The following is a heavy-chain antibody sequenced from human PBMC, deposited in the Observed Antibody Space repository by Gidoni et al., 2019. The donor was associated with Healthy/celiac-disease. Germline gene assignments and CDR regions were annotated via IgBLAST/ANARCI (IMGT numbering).Heavy chain of an antibody. CDR2: IWYDGSNK. CDR3: AVIDSSGLPGDFYGMDV. J-gene: IGHJ6*02. D-gene: IGHD3-22*01. Sequence: TFSSYGMHWVRQAPGKGLEWVAVIWYDGSNKYYADSVKGRFTISRDNSKNTLYLQMNSLRAEDTAVYYCAVIDSSGLPGDFYGMDVWGQGTTVTVSS. CDR1: TFSSYG. V-gene: IGHV3-33*01.